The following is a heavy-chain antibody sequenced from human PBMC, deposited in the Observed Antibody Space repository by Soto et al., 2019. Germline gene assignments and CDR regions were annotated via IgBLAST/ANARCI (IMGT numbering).Heavy chain of an antibody. V-gene: IGHV4-4*02. CDR1: GASISSTTSANW. D-gene: IGHD1-26*01. CDR3: ARMVGATLVDF. CDR2: ISHSGST. Sequence: QVQLQESGPGLVRPSGTLSLTCAVSGASISSTTSANWWSWVRQPPGKGLEWIGVISHSGSTNYNPSPKSRVTMSVDKSKNQFSLKLTSVTAAATAVYYCARMVGATLVDFWGQGTLVTVSS. J-gene: IGHJ4*02.